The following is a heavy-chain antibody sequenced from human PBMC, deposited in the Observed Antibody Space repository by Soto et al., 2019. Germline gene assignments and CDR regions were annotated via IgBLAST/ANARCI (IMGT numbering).Heavy chain of an antibody. J-gene: IGHJ6*02. CDR1: GFTFSSYW. CDR3: ARGMEAAAGTGTHYYYYGMDV. V-gene: IGHV3-7*03. CDR2: IKQDGSEK. Sequence: GGSLRLSCAASGFTFSSYWMSWVRQAPGKGLEWVANIKQDGSEKYYVDSVKGRFTISRDNAKNSLYLQMNSLRAEDTAVYYCARGMEAAAGTGTHYYYYGMDVWGQGTTVTVSS. D-gene: IGHD6-13*01.